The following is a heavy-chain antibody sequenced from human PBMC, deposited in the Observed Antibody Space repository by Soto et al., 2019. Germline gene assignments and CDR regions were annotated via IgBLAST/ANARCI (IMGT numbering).Heavy chain of an antibody. Sequence: GASVKVSCKASGGTFSSYAISWVRQAPGQGLEWMGGIIPIFGTANYAQKFQGRVTITADESTSTAYMELSSLRSEDTAVYYCARNPYSSSWYRPCAISGGYGVDVWGQGTTVTDSS. CDR3: ARNPYSSSWYRPCAISGGYGVDV. V-gene: IGHV1-69*13. D-gene: IGHD6-13*01. J-gene: IGHJ6*02. CDR1: GGTFSSYA. CDR2: IIPIFGTA.